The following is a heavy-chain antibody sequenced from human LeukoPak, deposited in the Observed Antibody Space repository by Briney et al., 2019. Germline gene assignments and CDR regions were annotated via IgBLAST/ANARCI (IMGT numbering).Heavy chain of an antibody. Sequence: GASVKASCKVSGYTLTELSMHWVRQAPGKGLEWMGGFDPEDGETIYAQKFQGRVTMTEDTSTDTAYMELSSLRSEDTAVYYCATQSPLQWPRGYYFDYWGQGTLVTVSS. CDR2: FDPEDGET. CDR1: GYTLTELS. D-gene: IGHD6-19*01. V-gene: IGHV1-24*01. CDR3: ATQSPLQWPRGYYFDY. J-gene: IGHJ4*02.